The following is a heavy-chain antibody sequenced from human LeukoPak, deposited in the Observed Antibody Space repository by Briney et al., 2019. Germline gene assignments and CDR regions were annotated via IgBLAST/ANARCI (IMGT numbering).Heavy chain of an antibody. V-gene: IGHV4-39*02. D-gene: IGHD6-13*01. CDR2: IYYSGST. CDR3: ARDIGGGSSWLGDAFDI. CDR1: GGSISSSSYD. J-gene: IGHJ3*02. Sequence: PSETLSLTCTVSGGSISSSSYDWGWIRQPPGKGLEWVGSIYYSGSTYYNPSLKSRVTISVDTSKNQFSLKLSSVTAADTAVYYCARDIGGGSSWLGDAFDIWGQGTMVTVSS.